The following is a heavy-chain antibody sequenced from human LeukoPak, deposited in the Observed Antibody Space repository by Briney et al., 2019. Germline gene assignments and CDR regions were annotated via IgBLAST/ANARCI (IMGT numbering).Heavy chain of an antibody. CDR1: GFTFSDYY. CDR3: ARGAICSSTSCYLYFDY. J-gene: IGHJ4*02. CDR2: ISSSGSYI. D-gene: IGHD2-2*01. Sequence: GGSLRLSCAASGFTFSDYYMSWIRQAPGKGLEWVSYISSSGSYIYYADSVKGRFTISRDNAKNSLYLQMNSLRAEDTAVYYCARGAICSSTSCYLYFDYWGQGTLVTVSS. V-gene: IGHV3-11*04.